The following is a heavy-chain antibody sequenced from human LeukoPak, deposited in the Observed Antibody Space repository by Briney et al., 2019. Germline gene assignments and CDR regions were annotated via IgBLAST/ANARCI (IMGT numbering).Heavy chain of an antibody. V-gene: IGHV4-4*02. J-gene: IGHJ3*02. CDR2: IYHNGST. CDR1: GGSISSSNW. D-gene: IGHD3-22*01. Sequence: SGTLSLTCAVSGGSISSSNWWSWVRQPPGKGLEWIGEIYHNGSTNYNPSLKSRVTISVDTSKNQFSLKLSSVTAADTAVYYCARYPYYYDSSGYLGDAFDIWGQGTMVTVSS. CDR3: ARYPYYYDSSGYLGDAFDI.